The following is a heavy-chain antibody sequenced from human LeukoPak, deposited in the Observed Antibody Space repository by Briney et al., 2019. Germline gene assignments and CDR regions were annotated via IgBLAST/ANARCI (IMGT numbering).Heavy chain of an antibody. CDR3: ARRAGDYSHPYDY. Sequence: GGSLRLSCAASGFAFSGYWMSWVSQAPGKGLEWVSFIYSGGNTHSSDSVKGRFTISRDNSKNTLYLQMNTLRAEDTAVYYCARRAGDYSHPYDYWGQGSLVTVSS. CDR1: GFAFSGYW. J-gene: IGHJ4*02. V-gene: IGHV3-53*01. D-gene: IGHD3-22*01. CDR2: IYSGGNT.